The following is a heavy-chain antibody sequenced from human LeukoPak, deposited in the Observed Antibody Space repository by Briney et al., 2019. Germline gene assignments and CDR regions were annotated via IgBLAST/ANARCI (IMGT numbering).Heavy chain of an antibody. CDR2: INPNSGGT. V-gene: IGHV1-2*02. Sequence: ASVKVSCKASGYTFTGYYMHWVRQAPGQGLEWMGWINPNSGGTISSQNFQGRVTLTRDTSISTAYMELSRLRSEDTAVYYCAIFAGVAPVDYWGQGTLVTVSS. CDR3: AIFAGVAPVDY. D-gene: IGHD2-15*01. CDR1: GYTFTGYY. J-gene: IGHJ4*02.